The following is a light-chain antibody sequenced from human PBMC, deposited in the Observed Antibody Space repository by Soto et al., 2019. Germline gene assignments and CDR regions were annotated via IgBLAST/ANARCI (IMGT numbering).Light chain of an antibody. J-gene: IGKJ4*01. CDR2: DAS. Sequence: EIVLTQSPATLSLSPGDRATLSCRASQSVSSYLAWYQQKPGQAPRLLIYDASNRATGIPARFSGSGSGTDFTLTISSLEPEDFAVYYCQQLSNWPLTFGGGTKVDIK. CDR3: QQLSNWPLT. CDR1: QSVSSY. V-gene: IGKV3-11*01.